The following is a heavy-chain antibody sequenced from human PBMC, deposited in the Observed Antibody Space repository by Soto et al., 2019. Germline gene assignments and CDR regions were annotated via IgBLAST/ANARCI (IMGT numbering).Heavy chain of an antibody. CDR3: ARDNYYYDSSGPLRNYYYYGMDV. CDR2: IYYSGST. J-gene: IGHJ6*02. CDR1: GGSISSGGYY. Sequence: PSETLSLTCTVSGGSISSGGYYWSWIRQHPGKGLEWIGYIYYSGSTYYNPSLKSRVTISVDTSKNQFSLKLSSVTAADTAVYYCARDNYYYDSSGPLRNYYYYGMDVWGQVNTFTVPS. V-gene: IGHV4-31*03. D-gene: IGHD3-22*01.